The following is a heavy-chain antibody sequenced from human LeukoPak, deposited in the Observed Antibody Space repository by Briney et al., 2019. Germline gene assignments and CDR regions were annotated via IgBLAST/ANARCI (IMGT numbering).Heavy chain of an antibody. J-gene: IGHJ4*02. CDR2: ISGSGGST. D-gene: IGHD5-18*01. CDR3: AKRVDTAMAEFDY. V-gene: IGHV3-23*01. Sequence: PGGFLRLSCAASGFTFSSYAMSWVRQAPGKGLEWVSAISGSGGSTYYADSVKGRFTISRDNSKNKLYLKMNSLRAEDTAVYYCAKRVDTAMAEFDYWGQGTLVTVSS. CDR1: GFTFSSYA.